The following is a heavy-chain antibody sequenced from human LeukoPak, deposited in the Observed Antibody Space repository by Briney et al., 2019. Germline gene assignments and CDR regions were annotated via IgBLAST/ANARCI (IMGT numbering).Heavy chain of an antibody. Sequence: ASVKVSCKASGYTFTGYYMHWVRQAPGQGLEWMGWINPNSGGTNYAQKFQGRVTMTRDTSSSTAYMELSRLRSDDTAVYYCARCYLAYYYDSSGHFDYWGQGTLVTVSS. CDR1: GYTFTGYY. D-gene: IGHD3-22*01. CDR2: INPNSGGT. CDR3: ARCYLAYYYDSSGHFDY. V-gene: IGHV1-2*02. J-gene: IGHJ4*02.